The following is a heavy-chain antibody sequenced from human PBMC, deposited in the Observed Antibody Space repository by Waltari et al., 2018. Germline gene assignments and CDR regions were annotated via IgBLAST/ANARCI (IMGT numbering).Heavy chain of an antibody. J-gene: IGHJ4*02. CDR1: GGYISSYY. V-gene: IGHV4-59*01. CDR3: ARADYYDSSGDDY. D-gene: IGHD3-22*01. CDR2: IYYSGST. Sequence: QVQLQESGPGLVKPSETLSLTCTVSGGYISSYYWRWIRQPPGKGLEWIGYIYYSGSTNYNPSLKSRVTISVDTSKNQFSLKLSSVTAADTAVYYCARADYYDSSGDDYWGQGTLVTVSS.